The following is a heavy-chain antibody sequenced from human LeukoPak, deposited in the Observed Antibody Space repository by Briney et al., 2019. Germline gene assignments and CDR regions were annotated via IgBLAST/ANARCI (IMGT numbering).Heavy chain of an antibody. Sequence: GESLKISCKGSGYSFTSYWIGCVRQMPGKGLEWMGIIYPGDSDTRYSPSFQGQVTISADKSISTAYLQWSSLKASDTAMYYCARQSSYDILTGYHSGAFDIWGPGTMVTVSS. CDR2: IYPGDSDT. J-gene: IGHJ3*02. V-gene: IGHV5-51*01. CDR3: ARQSSYDILTGYHSGAFDI. CDR1: GYSFTSYW. D-gene: IGHD3-9*01.